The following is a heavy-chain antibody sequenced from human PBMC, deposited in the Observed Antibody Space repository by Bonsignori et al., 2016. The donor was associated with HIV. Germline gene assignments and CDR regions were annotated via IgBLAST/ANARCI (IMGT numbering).Heavy chain of an antibody. CDR1: GFSFSNAW. D-gene: IGHD1-26*01. V-gene: IGHV3-15*01. CDR2: IKRGFEGEAT. CDR3: TXPRGPDGSYYRSDC. J-gene: IGHJ4*02. Sequence: EVQLVESGGGLVKPGGSLRLSCAASGFSFSNAWMTWVRQAPGKGLEWVGRIKRGFEGEATDYAAPVSGRFTISRDDSKNTVFLQMNSLKTEDTAVYYCTXPRGPDGSYYRSDCWGQGTLVTVS.